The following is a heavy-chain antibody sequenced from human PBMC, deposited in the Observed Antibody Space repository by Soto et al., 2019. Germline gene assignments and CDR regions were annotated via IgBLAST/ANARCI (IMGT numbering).Heavy chain of an antibody. CDR1: GFTFSMFA. D-gene: IGHD3-3*01. CDR2: ISGSGGST. CDR3: AKERNFWSGTAGFDS. V-gene: IGHV3-23*01. Sequence: PGGSLRLSCVGSGFTFSMFAMSWVRQAPGKGLEWISSISGSGGSTYYADSVKGRFTVSRDNSKTTVFLQMKSLRTEDTAVYFCAKERNFWSGTAGFDSWGQGSPVTVS. J-gene: IGHJ5*01.